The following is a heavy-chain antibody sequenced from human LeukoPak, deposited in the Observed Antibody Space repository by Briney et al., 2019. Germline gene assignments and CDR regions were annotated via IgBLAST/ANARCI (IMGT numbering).Heavy chain of an antibody. CDR3: ARDPPGYYDSSGYYYGDDY. V-gene: IGHV1-2*02. CDR2: INPNSGGT. CDR1: GYTFTGYY. J-gene: IGHJ4*02. Sequence: ASVKVSCKASGYTFTGYYMHWVRQAPGQGLEWMGWINPNSGGTNYAQKFQGRVTMTRDTSISTAYMELSRLRSDDTAVYYCARDPPGYYDSSGYYYGDDYWGQGTLVTVSS. D-gene: IGHD3-22*01.